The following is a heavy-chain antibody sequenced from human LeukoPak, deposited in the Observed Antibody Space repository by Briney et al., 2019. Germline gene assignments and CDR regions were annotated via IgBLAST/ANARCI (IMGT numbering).Heavy chain of an antibody. CDR1: GFTFSSYW. D-gene: IGHD3/OR15-3a*01. J-gene: IGHJ4*02. V-gene: IGHV3-7*01. CDR3: ATDRDNMDWQKRFDS. Sequence: PGGSLRLSCAASGFTFSSYWMSWVRQAPGKGLEWVANIKQDGSEKYYVDSVKGRFTISRDNAKNSLYLQMNSLRAEDTAVYYCATDRDNMDWQKRFDSWGQGTLFTASS. CDR2: IKQDGSEK.